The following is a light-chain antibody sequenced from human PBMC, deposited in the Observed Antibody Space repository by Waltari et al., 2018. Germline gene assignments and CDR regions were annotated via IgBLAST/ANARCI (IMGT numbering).Light chain of an antibody. CDR3: AAWDDTLNGWV. Sequence: QSVLTQPPSASGAPGQRVTLSCSGSSSNIGPNTVSWYQHFPGTAPTLIIYNNDQRPSGVFDRLSGSKSATSASLAISGLRSEDEAQYYCAAWDDTLNGWVFGGGTNLNVL. CDR1: SSNIGPNT. V-gene: IGLV1-44*01. CDR2: NND. J-gene: IGLJ3*02.